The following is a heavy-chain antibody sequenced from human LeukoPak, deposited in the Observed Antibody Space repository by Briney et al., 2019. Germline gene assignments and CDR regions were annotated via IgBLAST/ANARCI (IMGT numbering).Heavy chain of an antibody. CDR1: GYTFTGYY. CDR3: ARGTGLVPYYDILTGYHQFDY. V-gene: IGHV1-2*02. J-gene: IGHJ4*02. D-gene: IGHD3-9*01. CDR2: INPNSGGT. Sequence: GASVKVPCKASGYTFTGYYMHWVRQAPGQGLEWMGWINPNSGGTNYAQKFQGRVTMTRDTSISTAYMELSRLRSDDTAVYYCARGTGLVPYYDILTGYHQFDYWGQGTLVTVSS.